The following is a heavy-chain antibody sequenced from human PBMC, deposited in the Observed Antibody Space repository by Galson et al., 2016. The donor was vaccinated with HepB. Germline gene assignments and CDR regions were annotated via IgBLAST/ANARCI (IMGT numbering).Heavy chain of an antibody. V-gene: IGHV1-18*01. CDR2: ISTKNGNT. Sequence: SVKVSCKASGYTFSSYANSWVRQAPGQGLEWIGWISTKNGNTNYAQKLQGRVTMTTDTSSSTAYMELSSLTTGDTAVYYCAREPGYSSGWDHYCHYPHGIDVWGQGTAVTVSS. D-gene: IGHD6-19*01. CDR3: AREPGYSSGWDHYCHYPHGIDV. J-gene: IGHJ6*02. CDR1: GYTFSSYA.